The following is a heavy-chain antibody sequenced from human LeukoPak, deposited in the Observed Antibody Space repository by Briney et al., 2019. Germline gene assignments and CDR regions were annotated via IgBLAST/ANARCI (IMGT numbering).Heavy chain of an antibody. V-gene: IGHV3-20*04. Sequence: GGSLRLSCAASGFTFDNYGMNWVRQAPGKGLEWASGVNWNGDSTGYADSVKGRFTISRDNAKNSLYLQMNSLRAEDTAFYYCARATVIDFYFYYMDVWGKGTTVTVSS. J-gene: IGHJ6*03. CDR1: GFTFDNYG. CDR2: VNWNGDST. D-gene: IGHD4-11*01. CDR3: ARATVIDFYFYYMDV.